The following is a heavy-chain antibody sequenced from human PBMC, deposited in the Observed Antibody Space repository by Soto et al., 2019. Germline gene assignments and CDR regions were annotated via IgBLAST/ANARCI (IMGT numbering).Heavy chain of an antibody. CDR2: VDHSGST. Sequence: QVQLQQWGAGLLKPSETLSLTCAVYGGSLSDYSWSWIRQSPGKGLEWIGEVDHSGSTNYNPSLRGRVTLSIDTSKNQFSLKLSSVTAADTAVYYCARAGYYDILTGRMYYFHYWGQGTLVTVSP. V-gene: IGHV4-34*01. CDR1: GGSLSDYS. CDR3: ARAGYYDILTGRMYYFHY. D-gene: IGHD3-9*01. J-gene: IGHJ4*02.